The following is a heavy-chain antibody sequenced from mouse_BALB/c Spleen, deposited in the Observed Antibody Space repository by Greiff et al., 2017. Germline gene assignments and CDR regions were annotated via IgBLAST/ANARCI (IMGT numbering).Heavy chain of an antibody. CDR2: IAPGSGST. CDR3: ARLDGNYSWFAY. CDR1: GYTFTSYW. J-gene: IGHJ3*01. D-gene: IGHD2-1*01. Sequence: DLVKPGASVKLSCKASGYTFTSYWINWIKQRPGQGLEWIGRIAPGSGSTYYNEMFKGKATLTVDTSSSTAYIQLSSLSSEDSAVYVCARLDGNYSWFAYWGQGTLVTVSA. V-gene: IGHV1S41*01.